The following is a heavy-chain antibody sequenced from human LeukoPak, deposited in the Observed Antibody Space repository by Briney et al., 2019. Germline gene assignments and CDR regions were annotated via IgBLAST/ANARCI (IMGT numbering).Heavy chain of an antibody. CDR3: AKDQRYFDWLFPKFDY. V-gene: IGHV3-23*01. CDR2: ISGSGGST. D-gene: IGHD3-9*01. CDR1: GFTFSSYA. Sequence: GGSLRLSCAASGFTFSSYAMSWVRQAPGKGLEWVSAISGSGGSTYYADSVKGRFTISRDNSKNTLYLQMNSLRAEDTAVYYCAKDQRYFDWLFPKFDYWGQGTLVTVSS. J-gene: IGHJ4*02.